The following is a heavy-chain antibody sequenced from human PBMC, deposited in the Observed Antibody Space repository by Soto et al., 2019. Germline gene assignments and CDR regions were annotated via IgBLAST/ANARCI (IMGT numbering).Heavy chain of an antibody. J-gene: IGHJ1*01. CDR2: IYYSGST. D-gene: IGHD3-10*01. CDR3: ARDGSRTEYFQH. V-gene: IGHV4-31*03. CDR1: GGSISSGGFY. Sequence: SETLSLTCTVSGGSISSGGFYWIWIRQHPGKGLEWIGYIYYSGSTYYNPSLKSRVTISVDTSKNQFSLNLNSVTAADTAVYYCARDGSRTEYFQHWGQGTLVTLSS.